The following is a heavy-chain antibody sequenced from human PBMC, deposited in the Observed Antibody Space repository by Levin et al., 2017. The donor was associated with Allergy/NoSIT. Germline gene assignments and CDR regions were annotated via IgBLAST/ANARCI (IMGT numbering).Heavy chain of an antibody. J-gene: IGHJ3*02. D-gene: IGHD6-13*01. V-gene: IGHV4-4*02. Sequence: SETLSLTCAVSGGSISSSNWWSWVRQPPGKGLEWIGEIYHSGSTNYNPSLKSRVTISVDKSKNQFSLKLSSVTAADTAVYYCARDFRIAAAGIDAFDIWGQGTMVTVSS. CDR1: GGSISSSNW. CDR3: ARDFRIAAAGIDAFDI. CDR2: IYHSGST.